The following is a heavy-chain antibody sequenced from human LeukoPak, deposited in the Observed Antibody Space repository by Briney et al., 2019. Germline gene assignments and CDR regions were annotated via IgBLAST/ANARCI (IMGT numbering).Heavy chain of an antibody. CDR2: FDPEDGET. CDR1: GYTFTDYY. Sequence: ASVKVSCKPSGYTFTDYYMHWVRQAPGKGLEWMGGFDPEDGETIYAQKFQGRVTMTEDTSTDTAYMELSSLRSEDTAVYYCATDLPPYFGESSTVAFDIWGQGTMVTVSS. D-gene: IGHD3-10*01. V-gene: IGHV1-24*01. CDR3: ATDLPPYFGESSTVAFDI. J-gene: IGHJ3*02.